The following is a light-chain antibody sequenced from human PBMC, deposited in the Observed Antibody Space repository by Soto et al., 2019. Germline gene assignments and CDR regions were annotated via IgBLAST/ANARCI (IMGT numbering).Light chain of an antibody. CDR2: DVS. CDR1: SSDVGGYNY. V-gene: IGLV2-14*01. CDR3: SSYTSSSIPYV. J-gene: IGLJ1*01. Sequence: QSALTQPASVSGSPGQSITISSTGTSSDVGGYNYVSWYQQHPGKAPKLMIYDVSNRPSGVSNRFSGSKSGNTASLTISGLQAEDEADYYCSSYTSSSIPYVFGTGTKVTV.